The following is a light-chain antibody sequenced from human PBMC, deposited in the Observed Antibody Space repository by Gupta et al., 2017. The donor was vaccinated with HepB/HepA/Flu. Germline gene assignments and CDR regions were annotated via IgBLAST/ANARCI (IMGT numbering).Light chain of an antibody. Sequence: QSVLTQPPSASGTPGQRVTISCSGSSSNIGFNAVNWYQHLPGTAPKLLIFSSNRRPSGVPDRFSGAKSGTSASLASSGLQSEDEGDYYGASWDDSLNGPYFVFGGGTKLTVL. CDR1: SSNIGFNA. CDR2: SSN. V-gene: IGLV1-44*01. CDR3: ASWDDSLNGPYFV. J-gene: IGLJ3*02.